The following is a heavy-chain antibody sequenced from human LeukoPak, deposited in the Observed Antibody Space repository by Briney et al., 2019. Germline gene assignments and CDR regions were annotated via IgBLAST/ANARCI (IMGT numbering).Heavy chain of an antibody. J-gene: IGHJ5*02. CDR1: GFTFNSYS. D-gene: IGHD6-13*01. V-gene: IGHV3-21*01. CDR3: ARVYEAAAAWFDP. CDR2: ISSSSTYM. Sequence: GGSLRLSCAASGFTFNSYSMHWVRQAPGKGLEWVSSISSSSTYMYSADSVKGRFTISRDNAKNSLYLQMNSLRAGDTAVYYCARVYEAAAAWFDPWGQGTLVTVSS.